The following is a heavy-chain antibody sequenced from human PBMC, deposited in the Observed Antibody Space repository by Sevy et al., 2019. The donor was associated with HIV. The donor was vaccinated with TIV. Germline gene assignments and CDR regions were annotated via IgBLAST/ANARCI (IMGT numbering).Heavy chain of an antibody. CDR1: RFTFKTYW. Sequence: GGSLRLSCAASRFTFKTYWMSWVRQAPGKGLEWVGNIKEDGSAKYYAGSVRGRFTISRDNAKNSLYLQMSSLRVEDTAGYYCARDSPGYGGYSYWGQGTLVTVSS. D-gene: IGHD1-26*01. V-gene: IGHV3-7*01. J-gene: IGHJ4*01. CDR2: IKEDGSAK. CDR3: ARDSPGYGGYSY.